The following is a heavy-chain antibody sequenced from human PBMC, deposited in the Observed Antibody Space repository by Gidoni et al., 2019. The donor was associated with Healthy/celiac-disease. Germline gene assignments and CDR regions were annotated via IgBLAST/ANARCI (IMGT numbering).Heavy chain of an antibody. V-gene: IGHV4-38-2*01. CDR1: GYSISSGYY. Sequence: QVQLQESGPGLVKPSETLSLTCAVSGYSISSGYYWGWIRQPPGTGLEWIGSIYHSGSTYYNPSLKSRVTISVDTSKNQFSLKLSSVTAADTAVYYCAGTNCSGGSCPFDYWGQGTLVTVSS. J-gene: IGHJ4*02. D-gene: IGHD2-15*01. CDR3: AGTNCSGGSCPFDY. CDR2: IYHSGST.